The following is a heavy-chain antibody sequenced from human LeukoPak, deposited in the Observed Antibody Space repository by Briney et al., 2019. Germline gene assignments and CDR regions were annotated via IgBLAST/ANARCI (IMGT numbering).Heavy chain of an antibody. Sequence: ASVKVSCKASGYTFTSYHMHWVRQAPGQRLEWMGIINPSGGSTSYAQKFQGRVTMTRDTSTSAVYMELSSLRSEDTAVYYCARDLLGATTLEYWGQGTLVTVSS. J-gene: IGHJ4*02. V-gene: IGHV1-46*01. CDR1: GYTFTSYH. D-gene: IGHD1-26*01. CDR2: INPSGGST. CDR3: ARDLLGATTLEY.